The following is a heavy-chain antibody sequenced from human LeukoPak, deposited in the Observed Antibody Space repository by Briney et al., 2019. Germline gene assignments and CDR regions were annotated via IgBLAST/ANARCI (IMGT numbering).Heavy chain of an antibody. V-gene: IGHV5-51*01. J-gene: IGHJ5*02. CDR2: IYPGDSDT. CDR3: ARQRAGYSGYALGNWFDP. CDR1: GYSFTSYW. D-gene: IGHD5-12*01. Sequence: GESLKISCKGSGYSFTSYWIGWVRQMPGKGLEWMGIIYPGDSDTRYSPSFQGQVTISADKSISTAYLQWSSLKASDTAMYYCARQRAGYSGYALGNWFDPWGQGTLVTVSS.